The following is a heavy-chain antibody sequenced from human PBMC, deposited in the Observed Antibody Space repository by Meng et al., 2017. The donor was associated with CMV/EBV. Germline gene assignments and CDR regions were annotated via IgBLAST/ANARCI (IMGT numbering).Heavy chain of an antibody. CDR1: GGSISSGSYY. CDR3: ARGLITMVRGVPFDY. J-gene: IGHJ4*02. CDR2: IYTSGST. D-gene: IGHD3-10*01. V-gene: IGHV4-61*02. Sequence: QGQLQESGPGLVKPSQTLSLTCTVSGGSISSGSYYWSWIRQPAGKGLEWIGRIYTSGSTNYNPSLKSRVTISVDTSKNRFSLKLSSVTAADTAVYYCARGLITMVRGVPFDYWGQGTLVTVSS.